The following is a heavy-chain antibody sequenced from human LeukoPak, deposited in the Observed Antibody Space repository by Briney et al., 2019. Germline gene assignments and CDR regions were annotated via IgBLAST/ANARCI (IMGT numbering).Heavy chain of an antibody. J-gene: IGHJ5*02. CDR2: IYYSGST. V-gene: IGHV4-59*01. CDR1: GGAICSFY. CDR3: ARHGTSGTNLNWFDP. Sequence: SETLSLTCTVRGGAICSFYWGWIRQPPGKGLKWIGYIYYSGSTNYNPSLKSRVTISVDTSKNQFSLKLSSVTAADTAVYYCARHGTSGTNLNWFDPWGQGTLVTVSS. D-gene: IGHD1-1*01.